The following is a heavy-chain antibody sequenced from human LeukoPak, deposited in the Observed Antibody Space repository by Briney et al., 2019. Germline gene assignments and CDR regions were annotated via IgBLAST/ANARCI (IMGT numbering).Heavy chain of an antibody. CDR1: GFTFNSFY. Sequence: GGSLRLSCASSGFTFNSFYMSWVRQAPGKGLEGVANIKQDGSEKYYVDSVKGRFTISRDNAKNSLYLQMNSLRAEDTAMYYCARGIAVAGTVNYWGQGTLVTVSS. D-gene: IGHD6-19*01. CDR3: ARGIAVAGTVNY. J-gene: IGHJ4*02. V-gene: IGHV3-7*01. CDR2: IKQDGSEK.